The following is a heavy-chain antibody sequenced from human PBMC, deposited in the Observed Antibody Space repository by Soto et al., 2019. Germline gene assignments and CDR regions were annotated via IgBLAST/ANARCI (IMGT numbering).Heavy chain of an antibody. CDR1: GYTFVRHG. V-gene: IGHV1-18*04. Sequence: QVQLVQSGAEVKKPGASVKVSCKGSGYTFVRHGISWVRQAPGQGLEWMGWISPYTGDTKYAQKFRGRVTMATDTSTSTAYMELRSLRSDDTAVYYCAADSSGSTADYHYYYGMDVWGQGTMVTVSS. J-gene: IGHJ6*02. CDR3: AADSSGSTADYHYYYGMDV. D-gene: IGHD3-22*01. CDR2: ISPYTGDT.